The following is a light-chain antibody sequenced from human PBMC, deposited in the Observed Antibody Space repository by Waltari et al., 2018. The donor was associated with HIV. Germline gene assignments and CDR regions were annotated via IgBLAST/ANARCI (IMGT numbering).Light chain of an antibody. Sequence: QSVLTPPPSASGTPGQRVTISSSRSSSNIGRNTVNWYQQLPGTAPKLLIYSNYHRPSGVPDRFSGSKSGTSASLAISGLQSEDEADYYCATWDDSLNGRVFGGGTKLTVL. CDR3: ATWDDSLNGRV. V-gene: IGLV1-44*01. J-gene: IGLJ3*02. CDR2: SNY. CDR1: SSNIGRNT.